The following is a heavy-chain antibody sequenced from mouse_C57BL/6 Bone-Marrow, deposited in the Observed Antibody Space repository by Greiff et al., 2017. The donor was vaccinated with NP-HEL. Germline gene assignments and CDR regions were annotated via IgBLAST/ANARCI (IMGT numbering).Heavy chain of an antibody. CDR2: IHPNSGST. CDR1: GYTFTSYL. D-gene: IGHD2-14*01. V-gene: IGHV1-64*01. CDR3: AREGTADYAMDY. J-gene: IGHJ4*01. Sequence: QVQLQQPGAELVKPGASVKLSCKASGYTFTSYLMHWVKQRPGQGLEWIGMIHPNSGSTNYNEKFKSKATLTVDKSSSTAYMQLSSLTSEDSAVYYCAREGTADYAMDYWGQGTSVTVSS.